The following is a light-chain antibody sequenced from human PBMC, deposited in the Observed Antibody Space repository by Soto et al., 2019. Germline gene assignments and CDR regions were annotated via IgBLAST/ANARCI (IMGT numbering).Light chain of an antibody. J-gene: IGLJ2*01. CDR2: GNT. Sequence: QSVLTQPPSVSGAPGQRVTISCTGSSSNIGAGYDVHWYHQLPGTAPKLLIYGNTNRPSGVPDRFSGSKSGTSASLAITGLQAEDEADYYCHSYDSSLSGVLFGGGTKLTVL. CDR3: HSYDSSLSGVL. CDR1: SSNIGAGYD. V-gene: IGLV1-40*01.